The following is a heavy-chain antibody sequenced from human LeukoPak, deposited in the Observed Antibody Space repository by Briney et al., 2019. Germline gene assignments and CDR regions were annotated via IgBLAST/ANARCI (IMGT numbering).Heavy chain of an antibody. D-gene: IGHD3-3*01. J-gene: IGHJ4*02. Sequence: GGSLRLSCAASGFTFSSYSMSWVRQAPGKGLEWVSAISDSGGSTYYADSVKGRFTISRDNSRNTLYLQMNSLRAEDTAVYYCAKDLITLFGVVLNYWGQGTLVTVSS. CDR2: ISDSGGST. CDR3: AKDLITLFGVVLNY. CDR1: GFTFSSYS. V-gene: IGHV3-23*01.